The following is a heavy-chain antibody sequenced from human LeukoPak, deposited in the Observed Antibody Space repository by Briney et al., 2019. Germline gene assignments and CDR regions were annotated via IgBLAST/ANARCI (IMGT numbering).Heavy chain of an antibody. CDR3: AGGGGRPGWVDP. Sequence: SETLSLTCNVSGGSISSYYWSWIRQPAGKGLEWIGRINTSGTSNYNPSLRSRITMSVDTSKNQFSLNLTSVTAADTGVDYWAGGGGRPGWVDPRVQGTLVTVSS. CDR2: INTSGTS. V-gene: IGHV4-4*07. D-gene: IGHD3-10*01. CDR1: GGSISSYY. J-gene: IGHJ5*02.